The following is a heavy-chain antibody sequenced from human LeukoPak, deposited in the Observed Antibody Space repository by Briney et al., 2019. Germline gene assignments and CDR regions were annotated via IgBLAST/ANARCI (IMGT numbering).Heavy chain of an antibody. CDR3: ARDTSIAVAGTFFDY. CDR2: INWNGGST. J-gene: IGHJ4*02. D-gene: IGHD6-19*01. CDR1: GFTFDDYG. Sequence: GGSLRLSCAASGFTFDDYGMSWVRQAPGKGLEWVSGINWNGGSTGYADSVKGRFTISRDNAKNSLYLQMNSLRAEDTALYYCARDTSIAVAGTFFDYWGQGTLVTVSS. V-gene: IGHV3-20*04.